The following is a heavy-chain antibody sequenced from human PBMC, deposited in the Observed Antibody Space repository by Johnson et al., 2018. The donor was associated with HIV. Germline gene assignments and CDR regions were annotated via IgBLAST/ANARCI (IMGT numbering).Heavy chain of an antibody. CDR3: AKDQYYYDSSGYPTGAFDI. Sequence: VQLVESGGGLVQPGGSLRLSCAASGFTFSSYAMHWVRQAPGKGLEYVSAISSNGGSTYYANSVKGRFTISRDNSKNTLYLQMNSLRAEDTAVYYCAKDQYYYDSSGYPTGAFDIWGQGTMVTVSS. CDR2: ISSNGGST. J-gene: IGHJ3*02. V-gene: IGHV3-64*01. D-gene: IGHD3-22*01. CDR1: GFTFSSYA.